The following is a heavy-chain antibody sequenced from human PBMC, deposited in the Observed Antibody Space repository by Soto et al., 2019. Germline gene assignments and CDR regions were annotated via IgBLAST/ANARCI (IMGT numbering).Heavy chain of an antibody. D-gene: IGHD4-4*01. CDR3: ARDPHDYSKGDYYYYGMDV. Sequence: PSQTLSLTCAISGDSVSSNSAAWNWIRQSPSRGLEWLGRTYYRSKWYNDYAVSVKSRITINPDTSKNQFSLQLNSVTPEDTAVYYCARDPHDYSKGDYYYYGMDVWGQGTTVTVSS. V-gene: IGHV6-1*01. CDR1: GDSVSSNSAA. CDR2: TYYRSKWYN. J-gene: IGHJ6*02.